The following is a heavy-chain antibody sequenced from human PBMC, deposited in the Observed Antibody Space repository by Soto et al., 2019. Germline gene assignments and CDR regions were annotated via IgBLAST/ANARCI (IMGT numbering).Heavy chain of an antibody. Sequence: GGSLRLSCAASGFTFSSYAMSWVRQAPGKGLEWVSRINTDGSSTSYADSVKGRFTISRDNAKDTVYLQMNSLRAEDTDMYYGARAPVAYNWFDSWGQGILVTVSS. CDR2: INTDGSST. CDR1: GFTFSSYA. V-gene: IGHV3-74*01. J-gene: IGHJ5*01. CDR3: ARAPVAYNWFDS. D-gene: IGHD2-15*01.